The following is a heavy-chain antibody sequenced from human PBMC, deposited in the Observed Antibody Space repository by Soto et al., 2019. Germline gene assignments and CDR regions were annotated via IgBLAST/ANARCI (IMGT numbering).Heavy chain of an antibody. J-gene: IGHJ4*02. D-gene: IGHD3-3*01. CDR3: AKRWGPRFLEPRAYLDS. CDR2: INGSDDNT. CDR1: GFTLSSSA. V-gene: IGHV3-23*01. Sequence: LRPGCAASGFTLSSSAVIWVRQAPGKGMVSVSDINGSDDNTYHSDSVKGQYPISRDNTQHTLYLKMNRLSAEAKAVYYWAKRWGPRFLEPRAYLDSCGQGTLVTV.